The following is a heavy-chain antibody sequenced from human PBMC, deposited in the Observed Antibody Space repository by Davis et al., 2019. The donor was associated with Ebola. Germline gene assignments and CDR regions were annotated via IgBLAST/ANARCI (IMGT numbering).Heavy chain of an antibody. J-gene: IGHJ2*01. D-gene: IGHD3-3*01. CDR3: ARAITIFGVVYSWYFDL. Sequence: GESLKISCAASGFTFSSYWMHWVRQAPGKGLVWVSCINRDGSTTTYADSVKGRFTISRDNAKNTLYLQMNSLRAEDTAVYYCARAITIFGVVYSWYFDLWGRGTLVTVSS. CDR2: INRDGSTT. V-gene: IGHV3-74*03. CDR1: GFTFSSYW.